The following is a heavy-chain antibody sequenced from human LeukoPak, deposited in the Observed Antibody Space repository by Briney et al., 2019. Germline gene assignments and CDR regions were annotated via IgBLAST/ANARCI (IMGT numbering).Heavy chain of an antibody. D-gene: IGHD5-24*01. CDR3: ARDRDGYNSFDF. CDR1: GFTFSSYW. V-gene: IGHV3-74*01. Sequence: GGSLRLSCAASGFTFSSYWMHWVRQAPGKGLVWGARLNRDGSSTNYADSVKGRFTISKDNANNTLHLQMNSLRVEDTAVYYCARDRDGYNSFDFWGQGTLVTVSS. J-gene: IGHJ4*02. CDR2: LNRDGSST.